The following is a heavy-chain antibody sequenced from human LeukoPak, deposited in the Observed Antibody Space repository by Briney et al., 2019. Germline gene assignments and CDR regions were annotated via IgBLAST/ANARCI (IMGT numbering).Heavy chain of an antibody. J-gene: IGHJ4*02. CDR3: ARAEYSSNWFLEY. D-gene: IGHD6-13*01. CDR2: IKQDGKGK. Sequence: GGSLRLSCAASGFTFSSYWMSWVRQAPGKGLEWVANIKQDGKGKYYVDSVKGRLTISRGNAKKSLYLQMNSLRAEDTAVYYCARAEYSSNWFLEYWGQGTLVTVSS. V-gene: IGHV3-7*01. CDR1: GFTFSSYW.